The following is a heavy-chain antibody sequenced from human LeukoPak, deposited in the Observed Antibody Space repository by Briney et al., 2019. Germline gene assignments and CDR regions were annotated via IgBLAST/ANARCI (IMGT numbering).Heavy chain of an antibody. CDR1: RITFSTYA. J-gene: IGHJ4*02. Sequence: AGGSLRLSCAASRITFSTYAMNWVRQAPGKGLEWVSGISGSGISTYYADSVKGRFTISRDNSKNTLFLQMNSLRAEDTAIYYCAKDVDRVQSYYFDYWGQGTLVTVSS. CDR3: AKDVDRVQSYYFDY. CDR2: ISGSGIST. V-gene: IGHV3-23*01. D-gene: IGHD3-22*01.